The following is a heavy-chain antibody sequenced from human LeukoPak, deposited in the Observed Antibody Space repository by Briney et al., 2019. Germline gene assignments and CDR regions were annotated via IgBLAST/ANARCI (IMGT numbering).Heavy chain of an antibody. CDR3: ARGEGDGQFLDYFDY. CDR2: IYPGDSDT. Sequence: GESLKISCKGSGYSFTSYWIGWVRQMPGKGLEWMGIIYPGDSDTRYSPSFQGQVTISADKSISTAYLQWSSLKASDTAMYYCARGEGDGQFLDYFDYWGQGTLVTVSS. D-gene: IGHD3-3*01. V-gene: IGHV5-51*01. CDR1: GYSFTSYW. J-gene: IGHJ4*02.